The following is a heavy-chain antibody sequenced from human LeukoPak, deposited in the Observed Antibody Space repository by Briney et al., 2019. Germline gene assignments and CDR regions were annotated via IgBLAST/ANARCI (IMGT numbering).Heavy chain of an antibody. Sequence: SQTLSLTCTVSGGSISSGSYYWSWIRQPAGKGLEWIGRIYTSGSTNYNPSLKSRVTISVDTSKNQFSLKLSSVTAADTAVYYCAREWGARGYYYGSGTLPGLPHAFDIWGQGTMVTVPS. D-gene: IGHD3-10*01. CDR1: GGSISSGSYY. V-gene: IGHV4-61*02. J-gene: IGHJ3*02. CDR2: IYTSGST. CDR3: AREWGARGYYYGSGTLPGLPHAFDI.